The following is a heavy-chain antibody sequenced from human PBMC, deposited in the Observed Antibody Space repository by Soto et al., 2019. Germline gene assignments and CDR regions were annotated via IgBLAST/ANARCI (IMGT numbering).Heavy chain of an antibody. CDR1: GFTFDDYA. V-gene: IGHV3-9*01. J-gene: IGHJ4*02. Sequence: DVQLVESGGGLVQPGRSLRLSCAASGFTFDDYAMHWVRQAPGKGLEWVSGISWNSGSIGYADSVKGRFTISRDNSKNSLYLQMNSLRAEDTALYYCAKDTYGDYEGSSFDYWGQGTLVTVSS. CDR2: ISWNSGSI. CDR3: AKDTYGDYEGSSFDY. D-gene: IGHD4-17*01.